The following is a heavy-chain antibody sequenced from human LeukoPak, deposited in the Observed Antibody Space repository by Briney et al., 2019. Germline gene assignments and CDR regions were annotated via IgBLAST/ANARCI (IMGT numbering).Heavy chain of an antibody. CDR2: ISYDGSNK. Sequence: GRSLRLSCAASGFTSSSYAMHWVRQAPGKGLEWVAVISYDGSNKYYADSVKGRFTISRDNSKNTLYLQMNSLRAEDTAVYYCARSRGATGAFGYWGQGTLVTVSS. CDR3: ARSRGATGAFGY. J-gene: IGHJ4*02. CDR1: GFTSSSYA. D-gene: IGHD3-16*01. V-gene: IGHV3-30*04.